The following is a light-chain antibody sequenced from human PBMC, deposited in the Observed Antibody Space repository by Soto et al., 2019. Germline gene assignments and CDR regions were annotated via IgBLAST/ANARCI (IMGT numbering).Light chain of an antibody. CDR2: GAS. J-gene: IGKJ2*01. CDR3: QHYGTSPPMYT. V-gene: IGKV3-20*01. CDR1: QSVSSSY. Sequence: EIVLTQSPGTLSLSPAESATLPCRASQSVSSSYLAWYQQRPGQAPRLLIYGASSRATSIPDRFSGSGSGTDFTLTISGLEPEDFAVYYCQHYGTSPPMYTFGQGTKLEIK.